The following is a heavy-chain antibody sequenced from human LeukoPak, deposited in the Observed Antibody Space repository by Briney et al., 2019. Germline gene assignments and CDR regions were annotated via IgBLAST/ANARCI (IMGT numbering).Heavy chain of an antibody. J-gene: IGHJ3*02. CDR2: INPSAGST. Sequence: ASVTVSCKASGYTFHTYYMHWVRQAPGQGLEWIGLINPSAGSTIYLQRFQGRITMTMDTSTTTVYMELSSLRSEDTAVYYCARGGGVYSSGGSAFDIWGQGTMVTVSS. D-gene: IGHD5-18*01. V-gene: IGHV1-46*02. CDR3: ARGGGVYSSGGSAFDI. CDR1: GYTFHTYY.